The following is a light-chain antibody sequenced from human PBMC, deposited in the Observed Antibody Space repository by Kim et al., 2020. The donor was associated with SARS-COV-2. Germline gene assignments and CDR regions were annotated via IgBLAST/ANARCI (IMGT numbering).Light chain of an antibody. Sequence: SYELTQPPSVSVAPGETATITWGGNNIGTKTVHWYQQKPGQAPVLVIYYDYDRPSGIPERFSGSNSGNTATLTISRVEAGDEADYYCQVWDSSSDHWVFGGGTQLTVL. CDR3: QVWDSSSDHWV. CDR2: YDY. J-gene: IGLJ3*02. V-gene: IGLV3-21*04. CDR1: NIGTKT.